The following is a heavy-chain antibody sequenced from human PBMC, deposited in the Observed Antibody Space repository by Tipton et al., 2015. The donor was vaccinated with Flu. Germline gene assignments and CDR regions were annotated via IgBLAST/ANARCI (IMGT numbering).Heavy chain of an antibody. CDR1: GFTFSDYY. Sequence: SGFTFSDYYMTWIRQAPGKGLEWLSYISDSGTIIYYADSVKGRFTISRDNAKNSLYLEMSSLRAEDTALYYCARDVSGYQSGFDLWGQGTLVTVSS. J-gene: IGHJ4*02. V-gene: IGHV3-11*01. CDR2: ISDSGTII. D-gene: IGHD5-12*01. CDR3: ARDVSGYQSGFDL.